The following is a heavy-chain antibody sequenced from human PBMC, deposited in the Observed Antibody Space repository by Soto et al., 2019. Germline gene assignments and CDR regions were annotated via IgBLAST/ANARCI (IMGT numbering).Heavy chain of an antibody. CDR1: GGTFSSYT. CDR2: IIPILGIA. D-gene: IGHD3-9*01. J-gene: IGHJ3*02. CDR3: GREADYDILTGRHDAFDI. Sequence: QVQLVQSGAEVKKPGSSVKVSCKASGGTFSSYTISWVRQAPGHGLEWMGRIIPILGIANYAQKFQGRVTITADKSTSTAYMELSSLRSEDTAVYYCGREADYDILTGRHDAFDIWGQGTMVTVSS. V-gene: IGHV1-69*08.